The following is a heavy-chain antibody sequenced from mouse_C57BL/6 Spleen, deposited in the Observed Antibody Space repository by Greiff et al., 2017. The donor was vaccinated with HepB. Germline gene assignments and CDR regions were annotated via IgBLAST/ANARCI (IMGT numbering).Heavy chain of an antibody. J-gene: IGHJ4*01. CDR1: GFNIKNTY. CDR2: IDPANGNP. CDR3: AYYYGSGDAMDY. V-gene: IGHV14-3*01. Sequence: VQLQQSVAELVRPGASVKLSCTASGFNIKNTYMPWVKQRPEQGLEWIGRIDPANGNPKFAPKFQGKATITADTSSNTAYLQLSSLTSEDTAIYYCAYYYGSGDAMDYWGQGTSVTVSS. D-gene: IGHD1-1*01.